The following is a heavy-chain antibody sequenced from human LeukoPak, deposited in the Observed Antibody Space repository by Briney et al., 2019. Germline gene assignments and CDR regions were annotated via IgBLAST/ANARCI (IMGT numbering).Heavy chain of an antibody. D-gene: IGHD3-3*01. V-gene: IGHV3-74*01. CDR3: ARTYYDFWSGSFFDY. CDR1: GFTFSSHW. CDR2: INSDGSSI. J-gene: IGHJ4*02. Sequence: GGSLRLSCAASGFTFSSHWMHWVRQAPGKGLVWVSRINSDGSSISYADSVKGRFTISRDNAKNTLYLQMNSLRAEDTAVYYCARTYYDFWSGSFFDYWGQGTLVTVSS.